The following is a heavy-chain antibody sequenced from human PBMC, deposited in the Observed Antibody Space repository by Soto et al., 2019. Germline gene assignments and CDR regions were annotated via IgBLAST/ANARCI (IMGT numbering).Heavy chain of an antibody. CDR2: IIPIFGTA. Sequence: QVQLVQSGAEVKKPGSSVKVSCKASGGTFSSYAISWVRQAPGQGLEWMGGIIPIFGTANYAQKFQGRVTITADESTSTAYMELSSLRSEDTAVYYCARDSPTIAVAGTVLYFDYWGKGTLVTVSS. CDR1: GGTFSSYA. V-gene: IGHV1-69*01. CDR3: ARDSPTIAVAGTVLYFDY. D-gene: IGHD6-19*01. J-gene: IGHJ4*02.